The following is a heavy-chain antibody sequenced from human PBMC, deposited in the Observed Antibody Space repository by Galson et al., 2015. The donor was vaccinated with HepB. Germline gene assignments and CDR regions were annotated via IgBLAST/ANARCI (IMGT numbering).Heavy chain of an antibody. CDR2: ISSSSSYT. CDR1: GFTFSDYY. J-gene: IGHJ4*02. CDR3: ARGRWGITMIVASIAPDY. Sequence: SLRLSCAASGFTFSDYYMSWIRQAPGKGLEWVSYISSSSSYTNYADSVKGRFTISRDNAKNSLYLQMNRLRADDTAVYYCARGRWGITMIVASIAPDYWGQGTLVTVSS. D-gene: IGHD3-22*01. V-gene: IGHV3-11*06.